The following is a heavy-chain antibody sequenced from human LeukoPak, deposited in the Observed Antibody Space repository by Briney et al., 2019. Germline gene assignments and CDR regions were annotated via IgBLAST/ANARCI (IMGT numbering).Heavy chain of an antibody. CDR3: AKDRYYYDSSALQYYFDY. CDR1: GFTFSSEA. D-gene: IGHD3-22*01. Sequence: GGSLRLSCAVSGFTFSSEAMGWVRQLPGGGLEWVSTIKGRFTISRDNPKSTLYLQMNSLRVEDTAVYYCAKDRYYYDSSALQYYFDYWGQGTLVTVSS. CDR2: I. V-gene: IGHV3-23*01. J-gene: IGHJ4*02.